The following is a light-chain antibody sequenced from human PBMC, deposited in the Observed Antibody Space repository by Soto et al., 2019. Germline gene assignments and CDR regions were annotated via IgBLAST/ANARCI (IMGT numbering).Light chain of an antibody. CDR1: QSVSNN. J-gene: IGKJ1*01. Sequence: EIVMTQSPATLSVSPGERATLSCRASQSVSNNLAWYQQTPGQAPRLLIYGASTRATGIPARFSGNGSGTEFTLTINSLQSEDFAVYYCQQYNDWPRTFGQGTKV. CDR2: GAS. CDR3: QQYNDWPRT. V-gene: IGKV3-15*01.